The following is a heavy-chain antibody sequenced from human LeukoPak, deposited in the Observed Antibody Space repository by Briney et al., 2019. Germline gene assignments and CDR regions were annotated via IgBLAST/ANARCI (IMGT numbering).Heavy chain of an antibody. Sequence: GGSLRLSCAASGFSFSNYWMSWVRQAPGKGLEWVANIKQDGGAKNYVDSVKGRFTISRDNAKNSLFLQMNSLRADDSAVYYCARVGGATAVTMYFEYWGQGTLVTVTS. CDR1: GFSFSNYW. CDR3: ARVGGATAVTMYFEY. D-gene: IGHD1-26*01. J-gene: IGHJ4*02. V-gene: IGHV3-7*05. CDR2: IKQDGGAK.